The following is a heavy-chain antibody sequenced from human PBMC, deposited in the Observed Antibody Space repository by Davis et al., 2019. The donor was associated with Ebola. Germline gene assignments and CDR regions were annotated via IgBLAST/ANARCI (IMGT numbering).Heavy chain of an antibody. CDR3: AKDWAFWSGYTRPDWYFDL. Sequence: PSETLSLTCTVSGGSISSYYWSWIRQPPGKGLEWIGYIYYSGSTYYNPSLKSRVTISVDTSKNQFSLKLSSVTAADTAVYYCAKDWAFWSGYTRPDWYFDLWGRGTLVTVSS. J-gene: IGHJ2*01. V-gene: IGHV4-59*12. D-gene: IGHD3-3*01. CDR2: IYYSGST. CDR1: GGSISSYY.